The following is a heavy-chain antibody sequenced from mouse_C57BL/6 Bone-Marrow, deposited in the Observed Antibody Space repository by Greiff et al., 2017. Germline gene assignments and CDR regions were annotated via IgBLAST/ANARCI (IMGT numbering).Heavy chain of an antibody. CDR1: GYTFTSYW. CDR2: IDPSDSET. D-gene: IGHD2-1*01. CDR3: ARLRGNWYFDV. Sequence: QVQLQQPGAELVRPGSSVKLSCKASGYTFTSYWMHWVKQRPIQGLEWIGNIDPSDSETHYNQKFKDKATLTVDKSSSTAYMRLSSLTSEDSAVYYCARLRGNWYFDVWGTGTTVTVSS. V-gene: IGHV1-52*01. J-gene: IGHJ1*03.